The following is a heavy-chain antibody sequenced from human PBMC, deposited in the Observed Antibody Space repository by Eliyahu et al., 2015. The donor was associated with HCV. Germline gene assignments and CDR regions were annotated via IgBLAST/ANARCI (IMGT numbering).Heavy chain of an antibody. D-gene: IGHD3-22*01. CDR2: IKPSGGGT. CDR3: VRVGYYYDSRGSYFGAYDT. V-gene: IGHV1-46*01. Sequence: QVRLVQSGAEVKKPGASVNVSCKASGYTFSDYHIHWLRQAPGQGLEWMGIIKPSGGGTIYAQKFQGRVTMTRDTSTNTVYMELSSLRSEDTAVYYCVRVGYYYDSRGSYFGAYDTWGQGTMSIVSS. CDR1: GYTFSDYH. J-gene: IGHJ3*02.